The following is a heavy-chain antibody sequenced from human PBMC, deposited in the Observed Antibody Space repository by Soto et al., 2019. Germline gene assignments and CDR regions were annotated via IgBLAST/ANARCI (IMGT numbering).Heavy chain of an antibody. CDR2: ISSTDSTT. CDR1: GVTSSSYE. CDR3: AKDSFYLDSFYYFDY. D-gene: IGHD1-26*01. V-gene: IGHV3-48*03. Sequence: VGSLRLSCAASGVTSSSYEMNWVRQAPVRGLEWISYISSTDSTTYYADSVKGRFTISRDNSKNTLYLQMNSLRAEDTAVYYCAKDSFYLDSFYYFDYWGQGTLVTVSS. J-gene: IGHJ4*02.